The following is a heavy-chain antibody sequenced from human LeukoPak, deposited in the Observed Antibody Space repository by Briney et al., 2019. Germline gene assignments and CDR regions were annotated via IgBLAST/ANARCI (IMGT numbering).Heavy chain of an antibody. CDR2: IYSGGST. CDR1: GFTVSSDS. Sequence: GGSLRLSCTVSGFTVSSDSMSWVRQAPGKGLEWVSFIYSGGSTHYSDSVKGRFTISRDNAKNSLYLQMNSLRADDTAVYYCARPRGCGSARCNNFDYWGQGILVTVSS. D-gene: IGHD2-2*01. V-gene: IGHV3-53*01. J-gene: IGHJ4*02. CDR3: ARPRGCGSARCNNFDY.